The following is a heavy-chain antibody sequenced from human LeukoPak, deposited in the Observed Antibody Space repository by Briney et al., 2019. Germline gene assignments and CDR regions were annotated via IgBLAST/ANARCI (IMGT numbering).Heavy chain of an antibody. CDR1: GFTFSSYA. Sequence: GGSLRLSCAASGFTFSSYAMSWVRQAPGKGLEWVSAISGSGGSTYYADSVKGRFTISRDNSKNTLYLQMNSLRAEDTAVYYCAKDRGRYCSSTSCYRDFDYWGQGTLVTVSS. CDR2: ISGSGGST. J-gene: IGHJ4*02. CDR3: AKDRGRYCSSTSCYRDFDY. V-gene: IGHV3-23*01. D-gene: IGHD2-2*02.